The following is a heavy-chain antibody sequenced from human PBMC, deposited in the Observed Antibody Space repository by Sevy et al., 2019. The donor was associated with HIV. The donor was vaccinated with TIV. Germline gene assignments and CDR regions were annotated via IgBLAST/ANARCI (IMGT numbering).Heavy chain of an antibody. CDR2: FDPEDGKT. Sequence: ASVKVSCKVSGYTLTQLSMHWVRQAPGKGLEWMGTFDPEDGKTIYAQKFQGRVTMTEDKSTDTAYMQLTSLRSEDTAVFYCAVTKDYYERSGYPFDYWGLGTLVTVSS. V-gene: IGHV1-24*01. J-gene: IGHJ4*02. CDR1: GYTLTQLS. D-gene: IGHD3-22*01. CDR3: AVTKDYYERSGYPFDY.